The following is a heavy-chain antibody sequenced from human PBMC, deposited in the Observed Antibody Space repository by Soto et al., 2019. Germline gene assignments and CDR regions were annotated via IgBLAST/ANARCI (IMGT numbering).Heavy chain of an antibody. J-gene: IGHJ5*02. D-gene: IGHD6-19*01. CDR1: GFVFSDFG. V-gene: IGHV3-30-3*01. Sequence: GGSLSLSCAASGFVFSDFGMHWVRQAPGKGLEWVSAMSYDESNNYYTDSVKGRFTTSRDNSKNMLYLQMNSLRAEDTAVYYCSRAREVGWLVQGWFDPWGQGTLVTVSS. CDR3: SRAREVGWLVQGWFDP. CDR2: MSYDESNN.